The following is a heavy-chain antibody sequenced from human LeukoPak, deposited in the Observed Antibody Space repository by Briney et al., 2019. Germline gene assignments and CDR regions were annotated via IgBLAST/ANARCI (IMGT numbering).Heavy chain of an antibody. D-gene: IGHD3-9*01. CDR3: ARGVRASTGNYWFAP. CDR2: ISSTSSHT. V-gene: IGHV3-11*05. CDR1: GFTFSDSY. Sequence: PGGSLRHSRAASGFTFSDSYMSWIRQAAGKGLEWISYISSTSSHTNYADSVKGRFTISRDNAKRSLYLQMNSLRAEDTAVYYCARGVRASTGNYWFAPWGQGTLVTVSS. J-gene: IGHJ5*02.